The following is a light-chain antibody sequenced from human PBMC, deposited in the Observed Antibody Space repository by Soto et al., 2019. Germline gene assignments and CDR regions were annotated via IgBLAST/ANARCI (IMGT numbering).Light chain of an antibody. Sequence: EIVMTQSPATLSVSPGERATLSCRASQSVSSNLAWYQQKPGQAPRLLIYGASTRATGIPARFSGSGSGTEFTLIISSLQSADFATYYCQQYNSYLFTFGPGTKVDIK. V-gene: IGKV3-15*01. CDR2: GAS. CDR3: QQYNSYLFT. J-gene: IGKJ3*01. CDR1: QSVSSN.